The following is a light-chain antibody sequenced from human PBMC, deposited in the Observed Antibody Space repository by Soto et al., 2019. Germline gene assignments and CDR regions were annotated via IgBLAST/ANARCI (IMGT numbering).Light chain of an antibody. J-gene: IGKJ1*01. CDR1: HGISSR. CDR2: DVS. Sequence: DIQMTQSPSPLSACVGVRVTTTCRASHGISSRLASYQQEPWKAPKLLIYDVSSLESGVPSRFSGSGSRTEFTLTIRSLQHDDFATYYCQQYDSLSPWTFGQGTRVVVK. CDR3: QQYDSLSPWT. V-gene: IGKV1-5*01.